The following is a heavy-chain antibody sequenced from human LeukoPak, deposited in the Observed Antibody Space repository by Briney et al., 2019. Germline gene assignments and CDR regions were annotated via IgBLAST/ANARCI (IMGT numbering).Heavy chain of an antibody. V-gene: IGHV3-23*01. D-gene: IGHD3-22*01. CDR1: GFTFSSYA. Sequence: PGGSLRLSCAASGFTFSSYAMSWVRQAPGKGLEWVSAISGSGGSTYYADSVKGRFTISRDNSKNTLYLQMNSLRAEDTAVYYCAKHPSHDSSGYYYGGFDYWGQGTLVTVSS. CDR3: AKHPSHDSSGYYYGGFDY. J-gene: IGHJ4*02. CDR2: ISGSGGST.